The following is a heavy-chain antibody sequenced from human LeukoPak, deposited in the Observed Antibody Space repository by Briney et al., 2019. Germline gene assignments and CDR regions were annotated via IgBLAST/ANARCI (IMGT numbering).Heavy chain of an antibody. V-gene: IGHV4-34*01. Sequence: SETLSLTCAVYGGSFSGYYWSWIRQPPGKGLEWIGEINHSGSTNYNPSLKSRVTISVDTSKNQFSLKLRTVTAADTAVYYCAREGQGIGTYGYFFDYWGQGTLVTVSS. J-gene: IGHJ4*02. D-gene: IGHD3-10*01. CDR1: GGSFSGYY. CDR2: INHSGST. CDR3: AREGQGIGTYGYFFDY.